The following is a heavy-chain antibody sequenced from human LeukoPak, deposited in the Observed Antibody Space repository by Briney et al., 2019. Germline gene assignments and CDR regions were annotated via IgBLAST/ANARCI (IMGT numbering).Heavy chain of an antibody. D-gene: IGHD3-3*01. V-gene: IGHV4-59*01. CDR1: GGSISSYY. Sequence: SETLSLTCTVSGGSISSYYWSWIRQPPGKGLEWIGYIYYSGSTNYNPSLKSRVTISVDTSKNQFSLKLSSVTAAGTAVYYCARGVGGENWFDPWGQGTLVTVSS. CDR2: IYYSGST. J-gene: IGHJ5*02. CDR3: ARGVGGENWFDP.